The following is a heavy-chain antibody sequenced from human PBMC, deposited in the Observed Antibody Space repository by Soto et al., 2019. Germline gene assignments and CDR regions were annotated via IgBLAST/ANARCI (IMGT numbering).Heavy chain of an antibody. CDR1: GFSLSTSGVG. Sequence: SGPTLVNPTQTLTLTSTFSGFSLSTSGVGLGWIRQPPGKALEWLALIYWDDDKRYSPSLKSRLTITKDTSKNQVVLTMTNMDPVDTATYYCAHYCSGGSCYSEFWFDPWGQGTLVTVSS. CDR2: IYWDDDK. D-gene: IGHD2-15*01. V-gene: IGHV2-5*02. CDR3: AHYCSGGSCYSEFWFDP. J-gene: IGHJ5*02.